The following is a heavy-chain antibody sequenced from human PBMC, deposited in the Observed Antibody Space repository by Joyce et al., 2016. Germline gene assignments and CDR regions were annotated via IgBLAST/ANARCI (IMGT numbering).Heavy chain of an antibody. J-gene: IGHJ5*02. Sequence: QVQLQESGPGLLKLSETLSLTCSVSNGSISSAGVYDWTWIRKHTKKGLEWIGDIYYTESTKYRKSRNKRLYLSVDRSKNQFSVELISVTAADTAVYYCARGVGRPRSDLVNYFDTWGQGILVIVSS. V-gene: IGHV4-31*03. CDR3: ARGVGRPRSDLVNYFDT. CDR2: IYYTEST. CDR1: NGSISSAGVYD. D-gene: IGHD3-16*02.